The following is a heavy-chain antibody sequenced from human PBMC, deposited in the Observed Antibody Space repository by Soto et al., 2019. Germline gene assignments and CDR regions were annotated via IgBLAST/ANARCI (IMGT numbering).Heavy chain of an antibody. Sequence: QLQLQESGPGLVKPSETLSLTCTVSGGSISSSSYYWGWIRQPPGKGLEWIGSIYYSGSTYYNPSLNSRVTISVDTSNNQFFLKLSSVTAADAAVYYCASPQLVHYYYGMDGWGQGTTVTVSS. CDR1: GGSISSSSYY. D-gene: IGHD6-13*01. V-gene: IGHV4-39*01. CDR3: ASPQLVHYYYGMDG. J-gene: IGHJ6*02. CDR2: IYYSGST.